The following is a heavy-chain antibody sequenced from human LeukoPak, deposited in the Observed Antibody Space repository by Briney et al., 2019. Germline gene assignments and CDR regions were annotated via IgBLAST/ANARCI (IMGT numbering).Heavy chain of an antibody. V-gene: IGHV3-74*01. CDR1: GFTFSHYW. J-gene: IGHJ3*02. D-gene: IGHD3-9*01. CDR3: ARETGDAFDI. Sequence: GGSLRLSCAASGFTFSHYWMHWVRHAPGKGLVWVSRINTDGSSTSYADSVKGRFTISRDNAKNTLYLQMNSLRAEDTAVYYCARETGDAFDIWGQGTMVTVPS. CDR2: INTDGSST.